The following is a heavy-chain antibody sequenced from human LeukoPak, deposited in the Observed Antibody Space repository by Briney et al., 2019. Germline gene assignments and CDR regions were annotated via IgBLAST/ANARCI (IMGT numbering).Heavy chain of an antibody. J-gene: IGHJ4*02. CDR1: GFTFDDYA. Sequence: PGGTLRLSCAASGFTFDDYAMHWVRQTPGKGLEWVSSISWNSGSIAYADSVKGRFTISRDNSKNTLHLQMNSLRGEDTAVYYCARPSYSSGWSFFDYWGQGTLVTVSS. CDR2: ISWNSGSI. V-gene: IGHV3-9*01. CDR3: ARPSYSSGWSFFDY. D-gene: IGHD6-19*01.